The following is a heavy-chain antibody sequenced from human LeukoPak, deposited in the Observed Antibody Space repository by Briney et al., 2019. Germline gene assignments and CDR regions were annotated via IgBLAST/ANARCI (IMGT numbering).Heavy chain of an antibody. V-gene: IGHV5-10-1*01. Sequence: GESLRISCKGSGYSFTSYWISWVRQMPGKGLEWMVRIDPSDSYTNYSPSFQGHVTISADKSISTAYLQWSSLKASDTAMYYCARGGGGYEYDYYYYGMDVWGQGTTVTVSS. D-gene: IGHD5-12*01. J-gene: IGHJ6*02. CDR1: GYSFTSYW. CDR2: IDPSDSYT. CDR3: ARGGGGYEYDYYYYGMDV.